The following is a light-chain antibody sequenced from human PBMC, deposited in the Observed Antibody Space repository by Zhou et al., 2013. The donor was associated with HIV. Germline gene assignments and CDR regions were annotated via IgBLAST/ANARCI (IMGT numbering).Light chain of an antibody. CDR3: QQYDDWPWT. J-gene: IGKJ1*01. V-gene: IGKV3-11*01. CDR2: DTS. Sequence: VLTQSPATLSLSPGEKAALSCRASQSVDYELAWYQQRPGQAPRLLIYDTSSRPTGIPARFSGSGSGTDYTLTISSLEPEDSAVYSCQQYDDWPWTFGQGTMVEVK. CDR1: QSVDYE.